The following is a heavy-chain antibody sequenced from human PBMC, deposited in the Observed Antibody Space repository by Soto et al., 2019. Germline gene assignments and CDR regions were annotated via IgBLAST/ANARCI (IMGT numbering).Heavy chain of an antibody. V-gene: IGHV1-2*02. Sequence: ASVKVSCTASGYTFTSYDMHWVRQAPGQGLEWMGWINPNSGGTNYAQKFQGRVTMTRDTSISTAYMELSRLRSDDTAVYYCARDRRDGRFDSWGQGTLVTVSS. CDR3: ARDRRDGRFDS. CDR1: GYTFTSYD. D-gene: IGHD2-15*01. CDR2: INPNSGGT. J-gene: IGHJ5*01.